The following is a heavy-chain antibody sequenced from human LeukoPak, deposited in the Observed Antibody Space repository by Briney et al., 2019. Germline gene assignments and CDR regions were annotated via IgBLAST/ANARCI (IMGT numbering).Heavy chain of an antibody. J-gene: IGHJ4*02. CDR3: ARGEFICTINTCYASALDS. Sequence: GASVKVSCKASGYTFTSYAISWVRQAPGQGLEWMGWIRAHNGDTNHAQQLQGGVTMTTDTSTRTAYMELRSLRSEDTAVYYCARGEFICTINTCYASALDSWGQGTLVTVSS. V-gene: IGHV1-18*01. CDR1: GYTFTSYA. CDR2: IRAHNGDT. D-gene: IGHD2-2*01.